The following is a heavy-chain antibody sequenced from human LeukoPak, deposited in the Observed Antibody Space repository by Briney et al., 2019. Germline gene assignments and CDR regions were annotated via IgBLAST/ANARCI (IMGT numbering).Heavy chain of an antibody. Sequence: ASVKVSCKASGYTFTGYNVNWVRQAPGQGLEWMGWINPNSGGTNYAQKFQGRVTMTRDTSINTAYMELKRLRSDDTAVYYSARKIEVSLILWFGEDPPLDYWGQGTLVTVSS. D-gene: IGHD3-10*01. CDR3: ARKIEVSLILWFGEDPPLDY. CDR2: INPNSGGT. CDR1: GYTFTGYN. J-gene: IGHJ4*02. V-gene: IGHV1-2*02.